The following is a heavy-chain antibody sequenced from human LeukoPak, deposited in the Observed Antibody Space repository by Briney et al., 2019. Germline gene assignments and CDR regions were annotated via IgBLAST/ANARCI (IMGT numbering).Heavy chain of an antibody. V-gene: IGHV4-4*07. CDR3: ARGGVPAAPSM. D-gene: IGHD2-2*01. J-gene: IGHJ3*01. CDR1: GVSLSSNY. CDR2: IYTSGST. Sequence: SGTLSLTCTVSGVSLSSNYWSWVRQPAGKALEWIWRIYTSGSTNYNPSPKSRVTMPVDPSKNQISLKLSSVTAADTAVYYCARGGVPAAPSMGGQGTMLTVPS.